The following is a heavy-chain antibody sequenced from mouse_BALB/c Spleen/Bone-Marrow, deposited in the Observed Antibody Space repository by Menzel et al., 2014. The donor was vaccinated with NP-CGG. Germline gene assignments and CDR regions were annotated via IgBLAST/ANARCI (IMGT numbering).Heavy chain of an antibody. CDR3: ARDYGPFDY. V-gene: IGHV14-3*02. D-gene: IGHD1-2*01. Sequence: EVHLQQSGAELVKPGASVKLSCTASGFNIKDIYMHWVKQRPEQGLEWIGRIDPANGDTKYDPKFQGKATITADTSSNTAYLQLSSLTSEDTAVYYCARDYGPFDYWGQGTTLTVSS. CDR1: GFNIKDIY. J-gene: IGHJ2*01. CDR2: IDPANGDT.